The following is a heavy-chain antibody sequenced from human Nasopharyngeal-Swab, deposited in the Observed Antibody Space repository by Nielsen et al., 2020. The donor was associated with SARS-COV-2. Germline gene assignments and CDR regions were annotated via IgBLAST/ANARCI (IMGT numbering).Heavy chain of an antibody. J-gene: IGHJ4*02. V-gene: IGHV3-23*01. Sequence: GGSLRLSCAASGFTVSSNYMSWVRQAPGKGLEWVSAISGSGGSTYYADSVKGRFTISRDNSKNTLYLQMNSLRAEDTAVYYCAKDNPAEVDYWGQGTLVTVSS. CDR3: AKDNPAEVDY. D-gene: IGHD1-14*01. CDR2: ISGSGGST. CDR1: GFTVSSNY.